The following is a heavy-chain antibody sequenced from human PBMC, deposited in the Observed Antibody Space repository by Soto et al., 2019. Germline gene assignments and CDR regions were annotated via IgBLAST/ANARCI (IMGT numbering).Heavy chain of an antibody. D-gene: IGHD2-15*01. Sequence: EVQLLESGGGLVQPGGSLRLSCAASGFTFSSYAMSWVRQAPGKGLEWVSAISGSGGSTYYADSVKGRFTISRDNSKKTLYLQMNSLRAEDTAVYYCAKGNPCSGCSCYLDWFDPWGQGTLVTVSS. CDR1: GFTFSSYA. CDR2: ISGSGGST. CDR3: AKGNPCSGCSCYLDWFDP. J-gene: IGHJ5*02. V-gene: IGHV3-23*01.